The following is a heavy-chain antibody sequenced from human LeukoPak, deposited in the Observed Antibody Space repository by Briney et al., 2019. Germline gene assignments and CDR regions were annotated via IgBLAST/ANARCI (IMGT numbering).Heavy chain of an antibody. V-gene: IGHV3-33*01. D-gene: IGHD5-24*01. CDR3: ARGDGYTSNFDY. Sequence: GGSLRLSCAASGFAFRSHGMHWVRQAPGKGLEWVAVIWYDGTNKYYADSVKGRFTISRDNSKNTLYLQMNSLRAEDTAVYYCARGDGYTSNFDYWGQGTLVTVSS. CDR1: GFAFRSHG. CDR2: IWYDGTNK. J-gene: IGHJ4*02.